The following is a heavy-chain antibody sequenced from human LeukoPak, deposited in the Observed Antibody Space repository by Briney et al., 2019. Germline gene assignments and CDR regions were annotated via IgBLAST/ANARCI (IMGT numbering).Heavy chain of an antibody. J-gene: IGHJ4*02. CDR1: GYTFTSHS. CDR2: INTGNGNT. V-gene: IGHV1-3*04. D-gene: IGHD1-26*01. Sequence: GASVKVSCKASGYTFTSHSMHWVRQAPGQRLEWMGWINTGNGNTKYSQKFQGRVSITRDTSATTAYMELSSLRSEDTAVYYCARVVGATTQLDYWGQGTLVTVSS. CDR3: ARVVGATTQLDY.